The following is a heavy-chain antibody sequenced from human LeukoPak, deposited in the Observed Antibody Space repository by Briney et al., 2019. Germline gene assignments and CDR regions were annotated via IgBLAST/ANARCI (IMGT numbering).Heavy chain of an antibody. Sequence: GGSLRLSCAASGFTVSSNYMSWVRQAPGKGLEWVSVIYSGGSTYYADSVKGRFTISRDNSKNTLYLQMNSLRAEDTAVYYCARARTDYYDSSGYYQFDYWGQETLVTVSS. CDR3: ARARTDYYDSSGYYQFDY. J-gene: IGHJ4*02. CDR2: IYSGGST. V-gene: IGHV3-53*01. CDR1: GFTVSSNY. D-gene: IGHD3-22*01.